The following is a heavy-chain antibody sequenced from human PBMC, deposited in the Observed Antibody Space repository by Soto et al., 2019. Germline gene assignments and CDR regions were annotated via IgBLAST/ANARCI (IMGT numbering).Heavy chain of an antibody. CDR1: GASISSGDYY. J-gene: IGHJ4*02. CDR2: IYYTGNT. D-gene: IGHD3-22*01. Sequence: QVQLQESGPGLVKPSQTLSLTCTVSGASISSGDYYWTWIRQPPGKGLEWIGSIYYTGNTYYNPSLKSRVTISVDTSNNQFYLKLSSVTAADTAVYYCARASYESSTYYLYYWGQGTLVTVSS. CDR3: ARASYESSTYYLYY. V-gene: IGHV4-30-4*01.